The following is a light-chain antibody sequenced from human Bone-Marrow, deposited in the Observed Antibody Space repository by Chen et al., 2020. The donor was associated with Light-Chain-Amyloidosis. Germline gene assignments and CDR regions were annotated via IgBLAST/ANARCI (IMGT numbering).Light chain of an antibody. V-gene: IGLV3-25*03. Sequence: SYALTQPPSVSVSPGQTARITCSGDDLPTKYAYWYQQKPGQAPVLVIHRDTERPAGSSERFSGSSSGTTATLTISGVQAEDEDDYHCQSADSSGTYEVIFGGGTKLTVL. CDR1: DLPTKY. J-gene: IGLJ2*01. CDR3: QSADSSGTYEVI. CDR2: RDT.